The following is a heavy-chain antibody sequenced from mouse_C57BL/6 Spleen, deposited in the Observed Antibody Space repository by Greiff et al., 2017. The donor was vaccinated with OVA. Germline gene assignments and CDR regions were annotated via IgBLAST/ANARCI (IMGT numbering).Heavy chain of an antibody. CDR2: ISSGGSYT. Sequence: EVKLVESGGDLVKPGGSLKLSCAASGFTFSSYGMSWVRQTPDKRLEWVATISSGGSYTYYPDSVKGRFTISRDNAKNTLYLQMSSLKSEDTAMYYCARPYYDYDDYAMDYWGQGTSVTVSS. CDR3: ARPYYDYDDYAMDY. D-gene: IGHD2-4*01. J-gene: IGHJ4*01. V-gene: IGHV5-6*01. CDR1: GFTFSSYG.